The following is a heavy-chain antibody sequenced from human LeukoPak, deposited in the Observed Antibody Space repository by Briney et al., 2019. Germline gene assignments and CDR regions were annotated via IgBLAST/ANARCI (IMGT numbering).Heavy chain of an antibody. CDR3: AKDVIGYWKPIDY. J-gene: IGHJ4*02. V-gene: IGHV3-74*01. CDR2: IISDGSST. D-gene: IGHD3-22*01. CDR1: GFTFSSYW. Sequence: QPGGSLRLSCAASGFTFSSYWMHWVRQAPGKGLVWVSRIISDGSSTSYADSVKGRFTISRDNSKNTLSLQIISLRVEDTAVYYCAKDVIGYWKPIDYWGQGTLVTVSS.